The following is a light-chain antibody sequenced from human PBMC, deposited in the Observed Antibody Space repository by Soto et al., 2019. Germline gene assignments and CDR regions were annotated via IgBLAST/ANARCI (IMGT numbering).Light chain of an antibody. CDR3: QKCKIAPFT. J-gene: IGKJ4*01. V-gene: IGKV1-27*01. CDR1: QGISSY. Sequence: IRMTQYPSSLSASIGDRVTITCRASQGISSYLAWYQQKPGKAPKLLVYAASTWQSGVPSRLSGSGSGTDFTLTISSLQPEDVATYYCQKCKIAPFTFGGGTKVDIK. CDR2: AAS.